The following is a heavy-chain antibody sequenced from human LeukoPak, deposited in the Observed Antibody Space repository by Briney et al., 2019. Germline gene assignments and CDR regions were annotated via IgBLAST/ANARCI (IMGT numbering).Heavy chain of an antibody. CDR1: GNTFTGYY. D-gene: IGHD6-13*01. V-gene: IGHV1-2*06. J-gene: IGHJ6*03. CDR2: INPNSGGT. CDR3: ARDSSKHRNYYYYYYMDV. Sequence: ASVKVPCKASGNTFTGYYMHWVRQAPGQGREWMGRINPNSGGTNYAQKFQGRVTMTRDTSISTAYMELSRLRSDDTAVYYCARDSSKHRNYYYYYYMDVWGKGTTVTVSS.